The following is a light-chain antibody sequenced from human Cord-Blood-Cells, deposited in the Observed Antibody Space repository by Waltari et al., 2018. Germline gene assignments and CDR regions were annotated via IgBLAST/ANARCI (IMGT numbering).Light chain of an antibody. CDR2: SNN. J-gene: IGLJ2*01. CDR1: SSNIGSNT. CDR3: AAWDDSLNGVV. V-gene: IGLV1-44*01. Sequence: QRVTISCSGSSSNIGSNTVNWYQQLPGTAPKLLIYSNNQRPSGVPDRCSGSKAGTSASLAISGLQSEDEADDYCAAWDDSLNGVVFGGGTKLTVL.